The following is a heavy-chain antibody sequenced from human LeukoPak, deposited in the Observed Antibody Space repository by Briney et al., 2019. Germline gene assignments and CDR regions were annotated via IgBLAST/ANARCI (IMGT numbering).Heavy chain of an antibody. Sequence: GGSLRLSCAASGFTFSSYAMSWVRQAPGKGLEWVSAISGSGGSTYYADSVKGRFTISRDNSKNTLSLQMNSLKTEDTAVYYCTTGVSAMAQYYYYMDVWGKGTTVTVSS. V-gene: IGHV3-23*01. CDR1: GFTFSSYA. CDR3: TTGVSAMAQYYYYMDV. J-gene: IGHJ6*03. D-gene: IGHD5-18*01. CDR2: ISGSGGST.